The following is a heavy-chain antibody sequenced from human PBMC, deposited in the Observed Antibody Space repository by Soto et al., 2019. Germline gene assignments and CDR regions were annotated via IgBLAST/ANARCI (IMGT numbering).Heavy chain of an antibody. CDR1: GGTFSSYA. J-gene: IGHJ6*02. CDR3: ARDRYSRVEYYYYGMDV. Sequence: SVKVSCKASGGTFSSYAISWVRQAPGQGLEWMGGIIPIFGTANYTQKFQGRVTITADESTSTAYMELSSLRSEDTAVYYCARDRYSRVEYYYYGMDVWGQGTTVTVSS. V-gene: IGHV1-69*13. CDR2: IIPIFGTA. D-gene: IGHD6-13*01.